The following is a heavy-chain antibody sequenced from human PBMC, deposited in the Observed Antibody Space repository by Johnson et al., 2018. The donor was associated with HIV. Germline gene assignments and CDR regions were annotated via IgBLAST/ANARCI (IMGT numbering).Heavy chain of an antibody. J-gene: IGHJ3*02. CDR1: GFTFSNVW. Sequence: VQLVESGGGLVKPGGSLRLSCAASGFTFSNVWMHWVRQAPGQGLVWVSRIIRDATTAIYADSVKGRFTISRDNAKNSLYLQMNSLRAEDTALYYCANDRMYDYGDYGGAFDIWGQGTMVTVSS. CDR2: IIRDATTA. V-gene: IGHV3-74*02. D-gene: IGHD4-17*01. CDR3: ANDRMYDYGDYGGAFDI.